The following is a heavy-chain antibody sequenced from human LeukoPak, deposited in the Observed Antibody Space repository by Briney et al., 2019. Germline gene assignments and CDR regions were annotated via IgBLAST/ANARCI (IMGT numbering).Heavy chain of an antibody. D-gene: IGHD2-15*01. J-gene: IGHJ6*03. CDR3: ATGEPDIVVVVAATDYYYYMDV. CDR1: GFTFSSYG. CDR2: IRYDGSNK. Sequence: PGGSLRLSCAASGFTFSSYGMSWVRQAPGKGLEWVAFIRYDGSNKYYADSVKGRFTISRDNSKNTLYLQMNSLRAEDTAVYYCATGEPDIVVVVAATDYYYYMDVWGKGTTVTISS. V-gene: IGHV3-30*02.